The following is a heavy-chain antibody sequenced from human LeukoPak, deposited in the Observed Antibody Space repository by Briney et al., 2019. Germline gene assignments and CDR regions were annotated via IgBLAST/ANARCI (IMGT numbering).Heavy chain of an antibody. V-gene: IGHV1-69*13. CDR1: GGTFSSYA. D-gene: IGHD3-10*01. Sequence: SVKVSFTASGGTFSSYAISWVRQAPGQGLEWMGGIIPIFGTANYAQKFQGRVTITADESTSTAYMELSSLRSEDTAVYYCARDPSKDYGSGSYYVYWGQGTLVTVSS. CDR3: ARDPSKDYGSGSYYVY. CDR2: IIPIFGTA. J-gene: IGHJ4*02.